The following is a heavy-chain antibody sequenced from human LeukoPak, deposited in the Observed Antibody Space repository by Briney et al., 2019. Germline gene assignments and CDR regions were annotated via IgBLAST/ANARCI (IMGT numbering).Heavy chain of an antibody. CDR2: INPNSGGT. V-gene: IGHV1-2*02. CDR1: GYTFTGYY. J-gene: IGHJ4*02. D-gene: IGHD2/OR15-2a*01. CDR3: AREGPPINNSPNHSNRPLDY. Sequence: GASVKVSCKASGYTFTGYYMHRVRHAPGQGIEWMAWINPNSGGTNYAQTFQGRVTTTRDTSISTAYMELSRLRSDDTAVYYCAREGPPINNSPNHSNRPLDYWGQGTLVTVSS.